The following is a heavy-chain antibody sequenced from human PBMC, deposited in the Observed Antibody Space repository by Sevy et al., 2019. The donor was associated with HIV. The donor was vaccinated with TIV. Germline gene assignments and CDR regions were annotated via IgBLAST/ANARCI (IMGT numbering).Heavy chain of an antibody. CDR1: GFTFSYYN. D-gene: IGHD3-10*01. CDR3: ARNLDYYASGPPDS. Sequence: GGSLRLSCAASGFTFSYYNMNWVRQAPGKSLEWVSSISSGSSYIFYVDSVKGRFTISRDNAKDSLFLQMNSLRAEDTAVYYCARNLDYYASGPPDSWGRGTLVTVSS. J-gene: IGHJ4*02. V-gene: IGHV3-21*01. CDR2: ISSGSSYI.